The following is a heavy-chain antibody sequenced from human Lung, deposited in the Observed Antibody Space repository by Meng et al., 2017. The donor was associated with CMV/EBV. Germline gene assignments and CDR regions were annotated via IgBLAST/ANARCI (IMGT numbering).Heavy chain of an antibody. CDR2: IKSKTDGGTT. V-gene: IGHV3-15*01. D-gene: IGHD3-22*01. CDR1: GFTFSNAW. CDR3: TTDWYYYDSSGRRWFDY. Sequence: ETLSLTCAASGFTFSNAWMSWVRQAPGKGLEWVGRIKSKTDGGTTDYAAPVKGRFTISRDDSKNTLYLQMNSLKAEDTAVYYCTTDWYYYDSSGRRWFDYWGHGTXVTVSS. J-gene: IGHJ4*01.